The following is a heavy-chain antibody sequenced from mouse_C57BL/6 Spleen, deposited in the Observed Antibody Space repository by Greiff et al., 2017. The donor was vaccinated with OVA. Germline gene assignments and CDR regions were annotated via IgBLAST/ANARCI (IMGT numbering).Heavy chain of an antibody. V-gene: IGHV1-61*01. CDR1: GYTFTSYW. Sequence: QVQLQQPGAELVRPGSSVKLSCKASGYTFTSYWMDWVKQRPGQGLEWIGNIYPSDSETHYNQKFKDKATLTVDESSSTAYMQLSSLTSEDSAVYYCASSSHYYGSSYGYFDVWGTGTTVTVSS. J-gene: IGHJ1*03. CDR3: ASSSHYYGSSYGYFDV. CDR2: IYPSDSET. D-gene: IGHD1-1*01.